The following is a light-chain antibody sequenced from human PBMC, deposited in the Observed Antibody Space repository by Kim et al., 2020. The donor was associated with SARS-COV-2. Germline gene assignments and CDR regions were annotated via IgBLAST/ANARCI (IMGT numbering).Light chain of an antibody. V-gene: IGKV3-20*01. CDR2: GAS. CDR3: QQYGSWLT. J-gene: IGKJ4*01. Sequence: EIVLTQSPDTLSLSPGERATLSCRASQTVSNSYLAWYQQKPGLAPRLVIYGASSRATGIPHRFSGSGSGTDFTLTISRLEPEDFAVYYCQQYGSWLTFGGGTKVDIK. CDR1: QTVSNSY.